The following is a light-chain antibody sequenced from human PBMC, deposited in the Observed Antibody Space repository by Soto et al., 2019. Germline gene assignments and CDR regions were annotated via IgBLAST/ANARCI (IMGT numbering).Light chain of an antibody. J-gene: IGLJ1*01. V-gene: IGLV2-14*01. Sequence: QSVLPQPASVSGSPGQSITISCTGTSSDVGAYNYVSWYQQHPGKAPKLMIYDVGNRPSGVSNRFSGSKSGNTASLTISGLQAEDEADYYCSSYTSSSTLVFGTGTKVTVL. CDR3: SSYTSSSTLV. CDR2: DVG. CDR1: SSDVGAYNY.